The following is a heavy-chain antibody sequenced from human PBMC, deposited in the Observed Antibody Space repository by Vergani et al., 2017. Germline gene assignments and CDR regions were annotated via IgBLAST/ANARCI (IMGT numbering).Heavy chain of an antibody. CDR1: GGTFSSYA. V-gene: IGHV1-69*01. Sequence: QVQLVQSGAEVKKPGSSVKVSCKASGGTFSSYAISWVRQAPGQGLEWMGGIIPIFGTANYAKKFQGRVTITAAESTSTAYMELSSLRSEDTAVYYCERVNDFWSDYYSGVYYYYYMDVWGKGTTVTVSS. J-gene: IGHJ6*03. D-gene: IGHD3-3*01. CDR2: IIPIFGTA. CDR3: ERVNDFWSDYYSGVYYYYYMDV.